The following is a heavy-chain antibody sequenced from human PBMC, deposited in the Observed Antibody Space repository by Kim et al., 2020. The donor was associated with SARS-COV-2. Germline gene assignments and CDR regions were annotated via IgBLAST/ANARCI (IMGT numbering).Heavy chain of an antibody. D-gene: IGHD6-19*01. CDR1: GYTFTSYV. CDR2: INAGNGNT. CDR3: VRDVGWF. J-gene: IGHJ4*02. V-gene: IGHV1-3*01. Sequence: ASVKVSCKASGYTFTSYVIDWVRQAPGQGLEWMGSINAGNGNTKDSHKFQDRVTITRDTSANTAYMEVTSLRSEDTAVYYCVRDVGWFWGQGTLVSVSS.